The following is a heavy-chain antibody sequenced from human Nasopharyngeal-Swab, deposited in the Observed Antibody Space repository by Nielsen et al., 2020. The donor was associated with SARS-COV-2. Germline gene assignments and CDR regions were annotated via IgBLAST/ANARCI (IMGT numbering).Heavy chain of an antibody. Sequence: GGSLRLSCAASGFTFSSYGMHWVRQAPGKGLGGVAVISYDGSNKYYADSVKGRFTISRDNSKNTLYLQMNSLRAEDTAVYYCAKEPGVLWFGELFSYGMDVWGQGTTVTVSS. CDR2: ISYDGSNK. J-gene: IGHJ6*02. CDR1: GFTFSSYG. D-gene: IGHD3-10*01. V-gene: IGHV3-30*18. CDR3: AKEPGVLWFGELFSYGMDV.